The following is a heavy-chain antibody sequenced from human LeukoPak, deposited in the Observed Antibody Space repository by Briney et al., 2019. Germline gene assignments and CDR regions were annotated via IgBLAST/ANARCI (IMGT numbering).Heavy chain of an antibody. V-gene: IGHV3-9*01. D-gene: IGHD6-19*01. CDR2: ISWNGGSI. J-gene: IGHJ4*02. CDR3: AKDKAVAGDYYFDY. Sequence: GGSLRLSCAASGFTFSSYAMSWVRQAPGKGLEWVSGISWNGGSIGYADSVKGRFTISRDNAKNSLYLQMNSLRAEDTALYYCAKDKAVAGDYYFDYWGQGTLVTVSS. CDR1: GFTFSSYA.